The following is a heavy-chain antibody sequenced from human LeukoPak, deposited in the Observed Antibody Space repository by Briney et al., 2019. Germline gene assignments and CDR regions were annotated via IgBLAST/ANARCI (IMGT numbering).Heavy chain of an antibody. Sequence: GGSLRLSCGASGFTFSSYAMSWVRQAPGKGLEWVSYISSSSSTIYYADSVKGRFTISRDNAKNSLYLQMNSLRAEDTAVYYCARGPFLEWTSVNWFDPWGQGTLVTVSS. D-gene: IGHD3-3*01. CDR2: ISSSSSTI. CDR1: GFTFSSYA. V-gene: IGHV3-48*04. CDR3: ARGPFLEWTSVNWFDP. J-gene: IGHJ5*02.